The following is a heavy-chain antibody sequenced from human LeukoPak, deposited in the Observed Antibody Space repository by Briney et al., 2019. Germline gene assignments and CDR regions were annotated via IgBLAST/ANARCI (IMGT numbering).Heavy chain of an antibody. CDR3: ARDCRHYYGSGRGDWFDP. D-gene: IGHD3-10*01. Sequence: GGSLRLSCAASGFTLSDYYMSWIRQAPGKGLEWVSYISSSSSYTNYADSVKGRFTISRDNAKNSLYLQMNSLRAEDTAVYYCARDCRHYYGSGRGDWFDPWGQGTLVTVSS. CDR1: GFTLSDYY. V-gene: IGHV3-11*05. CDR2: ISSSSSYT. J-gene: IGHJ5*02.